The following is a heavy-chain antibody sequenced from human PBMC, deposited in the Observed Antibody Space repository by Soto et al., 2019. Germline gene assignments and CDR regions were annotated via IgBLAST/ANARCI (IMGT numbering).Heavy chain of an antibody. V-gene: IGHV1-58*02. CDR3: AAEGTVTTGMDV. CDR2: IVVGSGNT. CDR1: GFTFTSSA. J-gene: IGHJ6*02. D-gene: IGHD4-17*01. Sequence: QMQLVQSGPEVKKPGTSVKVSCKASGFTFTSSAMQWVRQARGQRLEWIGWIVVGSGNTNYAQKYQEXDXXXRXXSTSAAYRELSSLRSEYTAVYYCAAEGTVTTGMDVWGQGTTVTVSS.